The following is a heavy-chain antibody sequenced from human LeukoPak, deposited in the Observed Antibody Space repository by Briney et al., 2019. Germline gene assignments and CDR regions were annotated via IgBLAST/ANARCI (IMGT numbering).Heavy chain of an antibody. CDR3: ARDGPVAGVELDQ. CDR2: ITWNGGIT. D-gene: IGHD6-19*01. Sequence: GGSLRLSCAASGFTFSGYWMHWVRQAPGKGLEWVSGITWNGGITAYADSVKGRFTISRDNAKNSLYLQMNSLRAEDTALYYCARDGPVAGVELDQWGQGTLVTVSS. CDR1: GFTFSGYW. V-gene: IGHV3-20*04. J-gene: IGHJ4*02.